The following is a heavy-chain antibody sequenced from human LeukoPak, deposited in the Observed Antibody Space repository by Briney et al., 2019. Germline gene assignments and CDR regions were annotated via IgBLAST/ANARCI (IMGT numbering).Heavy chain of an antibody. Sequence: PGGSLRLSCAASGFTFSSYSMNWVRQAPGKGLEWVSYIAGSLSTIYYADSVTGRFTISRDNAKNSVYLQMNSLRLEDTAVYYCARGARYYDILTGYYTEYYFDYWGQGTLVTVSS. V-gene: IGHV3-48*01. CDR2: IAGSLSTI. J-gene: IGHJ4*02. CDR1: GFTFSSYS. CDR3: ARGARYYDILTGYYTEYYFDY. D-gene: IGHD3-9*01.